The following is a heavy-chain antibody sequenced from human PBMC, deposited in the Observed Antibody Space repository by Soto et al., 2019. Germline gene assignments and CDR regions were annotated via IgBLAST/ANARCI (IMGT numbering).Heavy chain of an antibody. CDR3: AKDGSSAYLKRATFDY. CDR1: GFTFSSYA. CDR2: ISGSDGTT. J-gene: IGHJ4*01. Sequence: GGSLRLSCAASGFTFSSYAMSWVRQAPGKGLEWVSAISGSDGTTDYADSVKGRFTISRDNSRNTLYLQMSSLRADDTAVYYCAKDGSSAYLKRATFDYWGHGSRVTVSS. V-gene: IGHV3-23*01. D-gene: IGHD3-16*01.